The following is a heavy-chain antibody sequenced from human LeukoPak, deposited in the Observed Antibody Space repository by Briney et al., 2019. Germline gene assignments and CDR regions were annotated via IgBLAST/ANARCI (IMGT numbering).Heavy chain of an antibody. Sequence: SETLSLTCAVSGYSISSGYYWGWIRQPPGKGLEWIGSIYHSGSTYYNPSLKSRVTISVDTSKNQFSLKLSSVTAADTAVYYCARDHYYDSSGYYRPFDIWGQGTMVTVSS. D-gene: IGHD3-22*01. V-gene: IGHV4-38-2*02. CDR3: ARDHYYDSSGYYRPFDI. CDR2: IYHSGST. CDR1: GYSISSGYY. J-gene: IGHJ3*02.